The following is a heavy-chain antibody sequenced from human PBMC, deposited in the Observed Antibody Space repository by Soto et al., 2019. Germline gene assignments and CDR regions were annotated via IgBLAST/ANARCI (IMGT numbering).Heavy chain of an antibody. V-gene: IGHV4-31*03. Sequence: QVQLQESGPGLVKPSQTLSLTCTLSGVSITSGAYYWTWVRQHPGKGLEWIGYFYYNGNTYFSPSLKSRLTISIDTSKNQFSLKLSSVTAADTAMYYCARARLRAVYAFDFWGQGTMVTVSS. CDR2: FYYNGNT. J-gene: IGHJ3*01. CDR3: ARARLRAVYAFDF. CDR1: GVSITSGAYY. D-gene: IGHD4-17*01.